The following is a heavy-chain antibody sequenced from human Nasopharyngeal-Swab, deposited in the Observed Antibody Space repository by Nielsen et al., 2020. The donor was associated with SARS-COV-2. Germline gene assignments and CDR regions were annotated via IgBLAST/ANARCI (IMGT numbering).Heavy chain of an antibody. D-gene: IGHD3-9*01. J-gene: IGHJ4*02. CDR2: IYYSGST. CDR1: GGSISSYY. V-gene: IGHV4-59*13. CDR3: ASSSLRYFDWPFDY. Sequence: SETLSLTCTVSGGSISSYYWSWIRQPPGKGLEWIGYIYYSGSTNYNPSLKSRVTISVDTSKNQFSLKLSSVTAADTAVYYCASSSLRYFDWPFDYWGQGTLVTVSS.